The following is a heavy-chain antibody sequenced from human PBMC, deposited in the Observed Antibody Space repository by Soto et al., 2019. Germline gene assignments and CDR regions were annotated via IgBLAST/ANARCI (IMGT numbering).Heavy chain of an antibody. D-gene: IGHD2-21*02. J-gene: IGHJ4*02. CDR3: ASTRGVVTAIDHAFVDY. V-gene: IGHV4-34*01. Sequence: SETLSLTCAVYGGSFSGYYWSWIRQPPGKGLEWIGEINHSGSTNYNPSLKSRVTISVDTSKNQFSLKLSSVTAADTAVYYCASTRGVVTAIDHAFVDYWGQGTLVTVSS. CDR2: INHSGST. CDR1: GGSFSGYY.